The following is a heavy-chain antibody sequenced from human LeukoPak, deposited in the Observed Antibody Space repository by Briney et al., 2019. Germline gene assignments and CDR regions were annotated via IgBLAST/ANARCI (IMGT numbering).Heavy chain of an antibody. D-gene: IGHD2-15*01. CDR2: IWYYGSNK. J-gene: IGHJ4*02. Sequence: SRGPPCASSGVTFINFIMHWVRQAPGEGREGGAGIWYYGSNKYYANFGKGRFTLSRDNSKNTLYLQMNSLRDEDMSVYYCAKDGGGYCSGGSCWFDYWGQGTLVTVSS. CDR3: AKDGGGYCSGGSCWFDY. V-gene: IGHV3-33*06. CDR1: GVTFINFI.